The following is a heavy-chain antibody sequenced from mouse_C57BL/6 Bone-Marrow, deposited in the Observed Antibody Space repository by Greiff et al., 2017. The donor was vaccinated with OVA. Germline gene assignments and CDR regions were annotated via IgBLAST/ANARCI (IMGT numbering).Heavy chain of an antibody. CDR3: ARSEGLRRGFAY. D-gene: IGHD2-4*01. CDR2: IYPRSGNT. V-gene: IGHV1-81*01. Sequence: QVQLKESGAELARPGASVKLSCKASGYTFTSYGISWVKQRTGQGLEWIGEIYPRSGNTYYNEKFKGKATLTADKSSSTAYMELRSLTSEDSAVYFCARSEGLRRGFAYWGQGTLVTVSA. CDR1: GYTFTSYG. J-gene: IGHJ3*01.